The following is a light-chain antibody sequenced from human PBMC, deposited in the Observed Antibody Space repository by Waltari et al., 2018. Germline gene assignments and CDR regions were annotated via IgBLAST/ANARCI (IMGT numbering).Light chain of an antibody. CDR2: WAS. CDR1: QNILYSSNNKNY. CDR3: HQYYSAPFA. J-gene: IGKJ2*01. Sequence: DTVMTQSPDSLTVSLGERATINCKSSQNILYSSNNKNYLAWYQQKPGQPPKLLIYWASTRESGVPDRFSGSGSGTDFTLTISSLQAEDVAVYYCHQYYSAPFAFGQGTKLEIK. V-gene: IGKV4-1*01.